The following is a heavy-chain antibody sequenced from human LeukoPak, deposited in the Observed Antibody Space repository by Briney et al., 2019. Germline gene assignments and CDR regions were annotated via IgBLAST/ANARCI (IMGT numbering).Heavy chain of an antibody. J-gene: IGHJ4*02. CDR2: IYYSGST. V-gene: IGHV4-39*01. D-gene: IGHD3-22*01. CDR1: GDSISSSSYY. CDR3: AREIYYDSSGYYSAPLPDY. Sequence: PSETLSLTCTVSGDSISSSSYYWGWIRQPPGKGLEWIGSIYYSGSTYYNPSLKSRVTISVDTSKNQFSLKLSSVTAADTAVYYCAREIYYDSSGYYSAPLPDYWGQGTLVTVSS.